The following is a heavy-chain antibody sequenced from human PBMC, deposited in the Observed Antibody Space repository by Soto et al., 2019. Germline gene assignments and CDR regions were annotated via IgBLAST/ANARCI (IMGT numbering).Heavy chain of an antibody. CDR2: IYYRGNT. V-gene: IGHV4-59*11. CDR3: ARGGYGDPKYYGMDV. Sequence: SETLSLTCTVSGGSISSHYWSWVRQAPGKGLEWIGCIYYRGNTFYNPSLKSRGTISVDTSNNQFSLKLSSVTAADTAVYYCARGGYGDPKYYGMDVWGQGTTVTVS. J-gene: IGHJ6*02. CDR1: GGSISSHY. D-gene: IGHD4-17*01.